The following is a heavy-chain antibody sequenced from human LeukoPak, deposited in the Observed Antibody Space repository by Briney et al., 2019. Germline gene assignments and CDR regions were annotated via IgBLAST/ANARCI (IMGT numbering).Heavy chain of an antibody. J-gene: IGHJ3*02. D-gene: IGHD6-13*01. V-gene: IGHV3-33*01. CDR2: IWYDGSNK. CDR1: GFTFSSYG. CDR3: ARSLYSSSWYGAFDI. Sequence: PGGSLRLSCAASGFTFSSYGMHWVRQAPGKGLEWVAVIWYDGSNKYYADSVKGRFTISRDNSKNTLYLQMNSLRAEDTAVYYCARSLYSSSWYGAFDIWGQGTMVTVSS.